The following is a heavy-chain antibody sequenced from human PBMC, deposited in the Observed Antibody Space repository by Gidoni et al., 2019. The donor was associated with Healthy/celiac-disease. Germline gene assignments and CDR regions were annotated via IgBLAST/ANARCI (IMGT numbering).Heavy chain of an antibody. CDR2: IKQDGSEK. J-gene: IGHJ2*01. CDR3: ARDYLYGDYVELWYFDL. CDR1: GFTFSSYW. V-gene: IGHV3-7*01. Sequence: EVQLVESGGGLVQPGGSLRLSCAASGFTFSSYWMSWVRPAPGKGLEWVDNIKQDGSEKYYGDSVKGRFTISRDNAKNSLYLQMNSLRAEDTAVYYCARDYLYGDYVELWYFDLWGRGTLVTVSS. D-gene: IGHD4-17*01.